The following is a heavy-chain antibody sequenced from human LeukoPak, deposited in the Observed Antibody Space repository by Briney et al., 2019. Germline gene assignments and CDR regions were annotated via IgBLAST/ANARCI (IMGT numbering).Heavy chain of an antibody. V-gene: IGHV3-53*01. CDR3: AKVRGYFDWLGSDY. CDR1: GFTVSSNY. CDR2: IYSGGST. J-gene: IGHJ4*02. Sequence: GGSLRLSCAASGFTVSSNYMSWVRQAPGKGLEWVSVIYSGGSTYYADSVKGRFTISRDNSKNTLYLQMNSLRAEDTAVYYCAKVRGYFDWLGSDYWGQGTLVTVSS. D-gene: IGHD3-9*01.